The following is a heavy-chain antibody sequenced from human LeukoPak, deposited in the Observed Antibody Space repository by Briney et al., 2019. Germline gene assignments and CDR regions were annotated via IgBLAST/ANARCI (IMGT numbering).Heavy chain of an antibody. CDR1: GGSIRNYY. V-gene: IGHV4-30-2*01. J-gene: IGHJ3*02. D-gene: IGHD6-13*01. Sequence: SETLSLTCTVSGGSIRNYYWTWIRQPPGKGLEWIGYIYHSGSTYYNPSLKSRVTISVDRSKNQFSLKLSSVTAADTAVYYCATYSSSWLDAFDIWGQGTMVTVSS. CDR3: ATYSSSWLDAFDI. CDR2: IYHSGST.